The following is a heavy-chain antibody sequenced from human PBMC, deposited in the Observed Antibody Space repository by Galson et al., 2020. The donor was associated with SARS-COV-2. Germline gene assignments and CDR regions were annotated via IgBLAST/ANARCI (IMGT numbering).Heavy chain of an antibody. D-gene: IGHD2-2*02. CDR2: IWYDGSNK. CDR1: GFTFSSYG. J-gene: IGHJ6*02. CDR3: ARDRDIVVVPAAIPYGMDV. V-gene: IGHV3-33*01. Sequence: PGGSLRLSCAASGFTFSSYGMHWVRQAPGKGLEWVAVIWYDGSNKYYADSVKGRFTISRDNSKNTLYLQMNSLRAEDTAVYYCARDRDIVVVPAAIPYGMDVWGQGTTVTVSS.